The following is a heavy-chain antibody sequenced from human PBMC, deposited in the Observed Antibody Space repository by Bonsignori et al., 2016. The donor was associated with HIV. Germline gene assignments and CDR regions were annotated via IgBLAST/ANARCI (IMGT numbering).Heavy chain of an antibody. V-gene: IGHV3-48*02. D-gene: IGHD3-22*01. J-gene: IGHJ3*02. Sequence: WIRQPPGKGLEWVSYISSSSSTIYYADSVKGRFTISRDNAKNSLYLQMNSLRDEDTAVYYCARSPGYYYDSSGERWGAFDIWGQGTMVTVSS. CDR2: ISSSSSTI. CDR3: ARSPGYYYDSSGERWGAFDI.